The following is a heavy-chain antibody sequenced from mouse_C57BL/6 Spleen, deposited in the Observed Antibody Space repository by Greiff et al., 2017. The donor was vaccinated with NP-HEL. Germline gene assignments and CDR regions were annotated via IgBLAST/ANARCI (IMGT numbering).Heavy chain of an antibody. J-gene: IGHJ4*01. V-gene: IGHV1-64*01. CDR3: ASGFITTVVPYYYAMDY. CDR1: GYTFTSYW. Sequence: VQLQQPGAELVKPGASVKLSCKASGYTFTSYWMHWVKQRPGQGLEWIGMIHPNSGSTNYNEKFKSKATLTVDKSSSTAYMQLSSLTSEDSAVYYCASGFITTVVPYYYAMDYWGQGTSVTVSS. CDR2: IHPNSGST. D-gene: IGHD1-1*01.